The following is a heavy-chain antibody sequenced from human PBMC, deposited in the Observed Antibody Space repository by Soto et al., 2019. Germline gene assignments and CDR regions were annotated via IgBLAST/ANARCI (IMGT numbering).Heavy chain of an antibody. CDR1: GYTFTSYA. Sequence: ASVKVSCKASGYTFTSYAMHWVRQAPGQRLEWMGWINAGNGNTKYSQKFQGRVTITRDTSASTAYMELSSLRSEDTAVYYCARDQGYCSSTSCCQGYWGEATMVAVYS. CDR2: INAGNGNT. J-gene: IGHJ4*02. D-gene: IGHD2-2*01. V-gene: IGHV1-3*01. CDR3: ARDQGYCSSTSCCQGY.